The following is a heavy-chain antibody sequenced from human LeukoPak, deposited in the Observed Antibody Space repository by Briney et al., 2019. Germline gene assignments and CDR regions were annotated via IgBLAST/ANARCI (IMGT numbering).Heavy chain of an antibody. CDR2: ISGSGGST. J-gene: IGHJ4*02. CDR3: AKTSAYFEY. V-gene: IGHV3-23*01. D-gene: IGHD1-26*01. CDR1: GFTFSNYA. Sequence: GGSLRLSCAASGFTFSNYAMNWVRQAPGKGLEWVSAISGSGGSTYYADSVKGRFTISRDNSKNTLYLQMNSLRVEGTAVYYCAKTSAYFEYWGQGTLVTVSS.